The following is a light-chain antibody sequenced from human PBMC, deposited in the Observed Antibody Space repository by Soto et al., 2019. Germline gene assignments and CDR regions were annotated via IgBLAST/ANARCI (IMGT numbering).Light chain of an antibody. CDR2: DVS. V-gene: IGLV2-14*01. CDR3: SSYTSSSTLGYV. Sequence: QSALTQPASVSGSPGQSITISCTGTSSDVGGYNYVSWYQQHPGKAPKLMIYDVSNRPSGVSNRFSGSKSGNTASLTISGLQAEDEADYYCSSYTSSSTLGYVFGTGTKLTFL. J-gene: IGLJ1*01. CDR1: SSDVGGYNY.